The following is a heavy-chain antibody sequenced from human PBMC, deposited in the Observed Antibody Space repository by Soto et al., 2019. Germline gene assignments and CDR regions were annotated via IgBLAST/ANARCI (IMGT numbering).Heavy chain of an antibody. Sequence: GGSLRLSCAASGFTFSSYSMNWVRQAPGKGLEWVGRSRNRGNSYTTEYAASVKGRFTISRDNSKKSLYLQMSSLKTEDTAVYYCATGLSETSGDYYYGMDVWGQGTRVTVSS. J-gene: IGHJ6*02. V-gene: IGHV3-72*01. D-gene: IGHD3-10*01. CDR1: GFTFSSYS. CDR3: ATGLSETSGDYYYGMDV. CDR2: SRNRGNSYTT.